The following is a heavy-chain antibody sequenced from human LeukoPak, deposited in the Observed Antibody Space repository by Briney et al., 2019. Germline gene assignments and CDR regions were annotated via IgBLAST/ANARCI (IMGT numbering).Heavy chain of an antibody. CDR1: DGSLDIYY. Sequence: SETLSLTCGASDGSLDIYYWMFVRQPPGKGLQWIGEITYRGSPYYHPSLKSRVTISIDASQRHVSLTLNSVTAADTAVYYCATYGGDWKFDSWGQGTLVTVSS. CDR2: ITYRGSP. V-gene: IGHV4-34*01. J-gene: IGHJ4*02. D-gene: IGHD2-21*01. CDR3: ATYGGDWKFDS.